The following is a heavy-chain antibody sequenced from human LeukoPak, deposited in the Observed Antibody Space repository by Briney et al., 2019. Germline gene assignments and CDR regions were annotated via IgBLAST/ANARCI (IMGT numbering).Heavy chain of an antibody. CDR2: ISGSGGST. D-gene: IGHD3-10*01. CDR3: ARVVSRGHNY. CDR1: GFTFSSYA. V-gene: IGHV3-23*01. Sequence: PGGSLRLSCAASGFTFSSYAMSWVRQAPGKGLEWVSAISGSGGSTYYADSVKGRFTISRDNAKNSLYLQMNSLSAEDTAVYYCARVVSRGHNYWGQGTLVTVSS. J-gene: IGHJ4*02.